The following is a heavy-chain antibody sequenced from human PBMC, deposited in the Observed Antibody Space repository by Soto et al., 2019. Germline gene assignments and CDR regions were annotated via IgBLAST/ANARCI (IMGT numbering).Heavy chain of an antibody. V-gene: IGHV1-2*04. D-gene: IGHD6-13*01. CDR3: ARDRGSWYGFGYYYYYGMDV. CDR1: GYTFTGYY. Sequence: ASLKVSCKASGYTFTGYYMHWVRQAPGQGLEWMGWINPNSGGTNYAQKFQGWVTMTRDTSISTAYMELSRLRSDDTAVYYCARDRGSWYGFGYYYYYGMDVWGQGTTVTVSS. CDR2: INPNSGGT. J-gene: IGHJ6*02.